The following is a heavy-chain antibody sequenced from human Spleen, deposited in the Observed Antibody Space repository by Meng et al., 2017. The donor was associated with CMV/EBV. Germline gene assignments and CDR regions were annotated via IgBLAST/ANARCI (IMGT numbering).Heavy chain of an antibody. CDR2: ISSSSTYI. Sequence: SCAASGFTFSGYAMSWVRQAPGKGLEWVSSISSSSTYIYYADSVKGRFTISRDNAKNSLYLQMNSLRAEDTAVYYCARDGGGIIVPAADDYWGQGTLVTVSS. J-gene: IGHJ4*02. V-gene: IGHV3-21*01. CDR3: ARDGGGIIVPAADDY. D-gene: IGHD2-2*01. CDR1: GFTFSGYA.